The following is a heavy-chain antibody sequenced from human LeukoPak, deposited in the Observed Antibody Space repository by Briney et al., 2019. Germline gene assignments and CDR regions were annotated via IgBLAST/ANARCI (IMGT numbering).Heavy chain of an antibody. CDR3: AKGSAYYYDTSGWYWDY. J-gene: IGHJ4*02. D-gene: IGHD3-22*01. CDR1: GFTFRSYA. V-gene: IGHV3-23*01. Sequence: GGYLRLYCAASGFTFRSYAMSWVRQAPGKGLEWVSAISGSGNTFYPDSVKGRFAITRDTSKNTLFLQMNSLRAEDTAVYYCAKGSAYYYDTSGWYWDYWGQGTLVTVSS. CDR2: ISGSGNT.